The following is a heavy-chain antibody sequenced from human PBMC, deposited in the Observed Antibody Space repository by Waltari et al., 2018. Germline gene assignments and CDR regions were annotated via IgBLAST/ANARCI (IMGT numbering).Heavy chain of an antibody. CDR1: GFPFSSYS. J-gene: IGHJ5*02. CDR3: ARDPCSGGSCPLS. CDR2: ISSSSGYI. V-gene: IGHV3-21*01. Sequence: VQLVESGGGLVKPGGSLRLSCAASGFPFSSYSMNWVRQAPGKGLEWVSSISSSSGYIYYADSVKGRFTISRDNAKNSLYLQMNSLRAEDTAVYYCARDPCSGGSCPLSWGQGTLVTVSS. D-gene: IGHD2-15*01.